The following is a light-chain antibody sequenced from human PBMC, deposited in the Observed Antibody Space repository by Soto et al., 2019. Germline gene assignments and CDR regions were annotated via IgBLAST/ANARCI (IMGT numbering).Light chain of an antibody. Sequence: QTVVTQEPSLTVSPGGTVTLTCASSTGAVTSAYYPNWFQQKPGQAPRALIYSTSYKHSWTPARFSGSLLGGKAALTLSDVQPEDEDEYSCLLYAGGARIFGGGTKLTVL. CDR3: LLYAGGARI. J-gene: IGLJ2*01. V-gene: IGLV7-43*01. CDR2: STS. CDR1: TGAVTSAYY.